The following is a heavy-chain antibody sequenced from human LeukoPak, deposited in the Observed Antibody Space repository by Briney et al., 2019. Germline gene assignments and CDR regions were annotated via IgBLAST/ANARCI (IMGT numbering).Heavy chain of an antibody. CDR1: GYSISSGYY. CDR2: IYHSGST. CDR3: AREDYYYDSSGYYPYYFDY. V-gene: IGHV4-38-2*02. D-gene: IGHD3-22*01. J-gene: IGHJ4*02. Sequence: SETLSLTCTVSGYSISSGYYWGWIRQPPGKGLEWIGSIYHSGSTYYNPSLKSRVPISLDTSKNQFSLKLSSVTPADTAVYYCAREDYYYDSSGYYPYYFDYWGQGTLVTVSS.